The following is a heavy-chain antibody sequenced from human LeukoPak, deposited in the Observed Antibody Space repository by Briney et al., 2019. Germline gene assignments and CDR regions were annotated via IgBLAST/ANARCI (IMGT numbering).Heavy chain of an antibody. CDR1: GFTFSSYA. CDR2: ISYDGSNK. CDR3: ARAGYCSGGSCYLSYFDY. Sequence: GRSLRLSCAASGFTFSSYAMHWVRQAPGEGPEWVAVISYDGSNKYYADSVKGRFTISRDNSKNTLYLQMNSLRAEDTAVYYCARAGYCSGGSCYLSYFDYWGQGTLVTVSS. V-gene: IGHV3-30*04. J-gene: IGHJ4*02. D-gene: IGHD2-15*01.